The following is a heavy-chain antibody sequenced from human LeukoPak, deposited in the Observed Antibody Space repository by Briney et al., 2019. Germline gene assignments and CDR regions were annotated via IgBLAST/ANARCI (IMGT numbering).Heavy chain of an antibody. D-gene: IGHD3-3*01. CDR2: ISGSGGST. CDR3: AKIYDFWSGLGYMDV. CDR1: GFTFSSYA. Sequence: GGSLRLSCAASGFTFSSYAMSWVRQAPWKGLEWVSAISGSGGSTYYADSVKGRFTISRDNSKNTLYLQMNSLRAEDTAVYYCAKIYDFWSGLGYMDVWGKGTTVTVSS. J-gene: IGHJ6*03. V-gene: IGHV3-23*01.